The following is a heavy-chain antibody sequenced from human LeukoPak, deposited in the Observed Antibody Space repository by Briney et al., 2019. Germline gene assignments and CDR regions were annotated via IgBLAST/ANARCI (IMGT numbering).Heavy chain of an antibody. D-gene: IGHD2-21*02. CDR3: ARGTVTAPDY. V-gene: IGHV3-53*01. Sequence: TGGSLRLSCAASGFSFSNYYMHWVRQAPGKGLEWVSIIYSGGNTYYAESVKGRFTISRDNSKNTLYLQKHGMRPDVTAVYFSARGTVTAPDYWAQGTLVTVSS. CDR1: GFSFSNYY. CDR2: IYSGGNT. J-gene: IGHJ4*02.